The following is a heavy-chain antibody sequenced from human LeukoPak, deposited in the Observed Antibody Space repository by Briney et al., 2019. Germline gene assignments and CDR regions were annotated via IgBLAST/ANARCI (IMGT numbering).Heavy chain of an antibody. V-gene: IGHV1-69*02. J-gene: IGHJ6*03. CDR1: GGTFSSYT. Sequence: ASVKVSCKASGGTFSSYTISWVRQAPGQGLEWVGRIIPILGIANYAQKFQGRVTITADKSTSTAYMELSSLRSEDTAVYYCARLPRYYDFWSGYYGGSYMDVWGKGTTVTVSS. CDR3: ARLPRYYDFWSGYYGGSYMDV. D-gene: IGHD3-3*01. CDR2: IIPILGIA.